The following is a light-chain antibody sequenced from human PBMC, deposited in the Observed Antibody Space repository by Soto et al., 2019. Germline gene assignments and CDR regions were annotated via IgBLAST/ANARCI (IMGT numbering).Light chain of an antibody. CDR2: DAS. Sequence: EVVLTQSPATPSLSPGESAPLSCRASQSVSSYLAWYQQKPGQGPRLLIYDASNRATGVSARFSGSGSGTDFTLTISRLEPEDFAVYYCHQRSSWPRGTFGQGTKVDIK. CDR3: HQRSSWPRGT. J-gene: IGKJ1*01. CDR1: QSVSSY. V-gene: IGKV3-11*01.